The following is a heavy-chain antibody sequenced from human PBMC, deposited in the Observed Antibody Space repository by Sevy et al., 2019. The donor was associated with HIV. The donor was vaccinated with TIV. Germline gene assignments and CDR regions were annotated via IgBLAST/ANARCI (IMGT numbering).Heavy chain of an antibody. V-gene: IGHV3-30-3*01. CDR1: GFTFSSYA. CDR3: ASSPYYDFWSGYSPRLDY. CDR2: IASDGSKT. J-gene: IGHJ4*02. Sequence: GGSLRLSCAASGFTFSSYAMHWVRQAPGKGLDWLAVIASDGSKTFYADSVKGRFTIARDNSKNTLYVQMNSLRAEDTAVYYCASSPYYDFWSGYSPRLDYWGQGTRVTVSS. D-gene: IGHD3-3*01.